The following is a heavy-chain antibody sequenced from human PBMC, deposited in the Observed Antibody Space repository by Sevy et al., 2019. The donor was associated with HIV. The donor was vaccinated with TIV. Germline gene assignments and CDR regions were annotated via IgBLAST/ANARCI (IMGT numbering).Heavy chain of an antibody. J-gene: IGHJ4*02. V-gene: IGHV3-64D*06. Sequence: GGSLRLSCSASGFTFSSYAMHWVRQAPGKGLEYVSAISSNGGSTYYADSVKGRFTIYRDNSKNTLYLQMSSLRAEDTAVYYCVKARGWYGGYFDYWGQGTLVTVSS. CDR2: ISSNGGST. CDR3: VKARGWYGGYFDY. CDR1: GFTFSSYA. D-gene: IGHD6-19*01.